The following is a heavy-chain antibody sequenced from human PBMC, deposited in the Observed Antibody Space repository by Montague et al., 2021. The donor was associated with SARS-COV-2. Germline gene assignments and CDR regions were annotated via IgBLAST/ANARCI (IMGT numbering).Heavy chain of an antibody. J-gene: IGHJ4*02. D-gene: IGHD3-22*01. CDR2: INHRGTS. CDR1: GGSINAYY. Sequence: SETLSLTCTVAGGSINAYYWTWIRQPPGKGLEWIGEINHRGTSNYNPSLKSRVSISVDTSKNQFSLYLGSVTAADTAVYYCARGRQHFNMIVVVMTGGEYYFDYWGQGTLVTVSS. CDR3: ARGRQHFNMIVVVMTGGEYYFDY. V-gene: IGHV4-34*01.